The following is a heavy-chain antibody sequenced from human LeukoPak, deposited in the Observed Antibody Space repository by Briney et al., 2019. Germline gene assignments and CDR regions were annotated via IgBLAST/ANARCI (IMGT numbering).Heavy chain of an antibody. J-gene: IGHJ4*02. CDR2: VKSKTDGDIT. D-gene: IGHD2-2*01. Sequence: GGSLILSCAASGFTFSHAWMSWVRQAPGKGLEWVGRVKSKTDGDITDYAAPVKGRFTISRDDSQNTLYLQMNSLKTEDTAVYYCTTDFTSRDYWGQGTLVTVSS. CDR1: GFTFSHAW. CDR3: TTDFTSRDY. V-gene: IGHV3-15*01.